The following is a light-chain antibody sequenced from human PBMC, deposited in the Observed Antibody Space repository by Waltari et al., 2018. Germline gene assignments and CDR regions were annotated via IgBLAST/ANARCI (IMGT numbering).Light chain of an antibody. CDR1: SSDVGSYNL. CDR2: EVT. J-gene: IGLJ1*01. CDR3: CSYGGLTTYV. Sequence: QSGLTQPASASGSPGQSITISCTATSSDVGSYNLFSWYQQHPGKAPKRLIYEVTKRASGISDRFSASKSGNTASLTISGLQAQDDEADYYCCSYGGLTTYVFGTGTKVTVL. V-gene: IGLV2-23*02.